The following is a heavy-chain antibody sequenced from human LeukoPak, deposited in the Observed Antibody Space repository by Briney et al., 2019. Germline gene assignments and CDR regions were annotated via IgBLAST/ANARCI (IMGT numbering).Heavy chain of an antibody. CDR1: GFTFSSYW. D-gene: IGHD5-24*01. CDR3: ARDESRDGYKAGDY. CDR2: INSDGSST. J-gene: IGHJ4*02. Sequence: PGGSLRLSCAASGFTFSSYWMHWVRQAPGKGLVWVSRINSDGSSTSYADPVMGRFTISRDNAKNTLYLQMNSLRAEDTAVYYCARDESRDGYKAGDYWGQGTLVTVSS. V-gene: IGHV3-74*01.